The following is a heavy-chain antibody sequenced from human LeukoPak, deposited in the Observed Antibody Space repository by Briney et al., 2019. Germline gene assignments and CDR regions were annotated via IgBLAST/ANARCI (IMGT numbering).Heavy chain of an antibody. CDR1: GGSISNYY. Sequence: SETLSLTCTVSGGSISNYYWNWIRQPPGKGLEWIGSFYHSGITYYNPPLKSRVTISVEMSKNQFSLKLSSVTAADTAVYYYARDWNTVVRGVINHNWFDPWGQGTLVTVSS. D-gene: IGHD3-10*01. V-gene: IGHV4-38-2*02. J-gene: IGHJ5*02. CDR3: ARDWNTVVRGVINHNWFDP. CDR2: FYHSGIT.